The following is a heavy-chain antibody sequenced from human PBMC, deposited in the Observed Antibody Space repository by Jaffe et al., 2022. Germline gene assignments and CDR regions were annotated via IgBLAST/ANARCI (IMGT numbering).Heavy chain of an antibody. D-gene: IGHD6-19*01. J-gene: IGHJ4*02. CDR3: TSTWGWGY. Sequence: EVQLVESGGGLVQPGGSLKLSCAASGFTFSGSAMHWVRQTSGKGLEWVGRIRTKANSYATAYAASVNGRFTISRDDSKNTAYLQMNSLKTEDTALYYCTSTWGWGYWGQGTLVTVSS. CDR2: IRTKANSYAT. CDR1: GFTFSGSA. V-gene: IGHV3-73*02.